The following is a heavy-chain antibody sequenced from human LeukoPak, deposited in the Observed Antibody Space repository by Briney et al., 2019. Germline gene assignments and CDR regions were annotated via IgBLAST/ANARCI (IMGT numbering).Heavy chain of an antibody. Sequence: GASVKVSCKVSGYSLSELSMHWVRQAPGKGREWRGGFDPENGEAVYAQKFQGRVTMTEDTSTDTSYMELNSLKSEDTAVYYCAAGGVYDLLDNWGQGTLVTVSS. J-gene: IGHJ4*02. V-gene: IGHV1-24*01. D-gene: IGHD2-8*01. CDR2: FDPENGEA. CDR1: GYSLSELS. CDR3: AAGGVYDLLDN.